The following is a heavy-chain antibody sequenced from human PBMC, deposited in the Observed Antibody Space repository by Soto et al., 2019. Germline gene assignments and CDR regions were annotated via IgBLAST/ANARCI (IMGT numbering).Heavy chain of an antibody. D-gene: IGHD1-26*01. CDR1: GYTFSSYG. V-gene: IGHV1-18*04. CDR2: ISAYTGKT. J-gene: IGHJ4*02. CDR3: ARHLDSGSYYFDY. Sequence: QVQLVQSGAEVKKPGASLKVSCKASGYTFSSYGISWVRQAPGQGLEWMGWISAYTGKTNYAQKLQGRVTMTTDTSTSTDYMEVRSLRSDDTAVYYCARHLDSGSYYFDYWGQGTLVTVSS.